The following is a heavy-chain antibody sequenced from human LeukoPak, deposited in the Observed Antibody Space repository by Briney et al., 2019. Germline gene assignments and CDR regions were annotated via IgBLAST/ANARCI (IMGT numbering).Heavy chain of an antibody. V-gene: IGHV1-46*01. D-gene: IGHD5-18*01. CDR2: INPSGGST. J-gene: IGHJ6*02. Sequence: ASVKVSCKASGYTFTGYYMHWVRQPPGQGLEWMGIINPSGGSTSYAQKFQGRVTMTRDTSTSTVYMELSRLRSEDTAVYYCARFPNTAMVMGLEYYYYGMDVWGQGTTVTVSS. CDR3: ARFPNTAMVMGLEYYYYGMDV. CDR1: GYTFTGYY.